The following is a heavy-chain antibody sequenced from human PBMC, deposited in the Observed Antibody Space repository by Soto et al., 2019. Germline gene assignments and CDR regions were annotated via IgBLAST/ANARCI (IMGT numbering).Heavy chain of an antibody. CDR2: ISAYNGNT. V-gene: IGHV1-18*01. CDR1: GYTFTSYG. Sequence: ASVKVSCKASGYTFTSYGISWVRQAPGQGLEWMGWISAYNGNTNYAQKLQGRVTMTTDTSTSTAYMELRSLRSDDTAVYYCARDISKGDYQYYYYYGMDFWGQGTTVTVSS. J-gene: IGHJ6*02. D-gene: IGHD3-16*01. CDR3: ARDISKGDYQYYYYYGMDF.